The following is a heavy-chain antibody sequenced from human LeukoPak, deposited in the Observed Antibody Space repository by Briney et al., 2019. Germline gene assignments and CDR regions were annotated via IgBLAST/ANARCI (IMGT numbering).Heavy chain of an antibody. D-gene: IGHD6-13*01. CDR1: GFTFSSYS. CDR3: ARGSSWYGVTDY. J-gene: IGHJ4*02. V-gene: IGHV3-21*01. CDR2: ISSSSSYI. Sequence: GGSLRLSCAASGFTFSSYSMNWVRQAPGKGLEWVSSISSSSSYIYYADSVKGRFTISRDNAKNSLYLQMNSLRAEDTAVYYCARGSSWYGVTDYWGQGTLVTVSS.